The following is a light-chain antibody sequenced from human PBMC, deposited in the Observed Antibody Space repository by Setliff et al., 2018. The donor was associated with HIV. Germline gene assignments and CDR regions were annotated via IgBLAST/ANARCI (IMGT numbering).Light chain of an antibody. Sequence: QSALTQPASVSGSPGQSITISCTGTSSDVGDYNYVSWHQQHPGKAPKLMIYEVTNRPSGVSSRFSASKSGNTASLTISGLQAEDEADYYCSSFTSSGTYVFGTGTKVTVL. CDR3: SSFTSSGTYV. J-gene: IGLJ1*01. CDR2: EVT. V-gene: IGLV2-14*01. CDR1: SSDVGDYNY.